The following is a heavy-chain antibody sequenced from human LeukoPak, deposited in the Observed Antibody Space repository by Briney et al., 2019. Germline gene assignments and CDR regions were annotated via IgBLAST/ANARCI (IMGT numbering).Heavy chain of an antibody. J-gene: IGHJ5*02. CDR2: INPSGDNT. CDR3: ARDNSVGDIAWWFDP. V-gene: IGHV1-46*01. Sequence: ASVKVSCKASGYTFTNNFMHWVRQAPGQGLEWMGIINPSGDNTWYAQKFQGRVTMTRDMSTTTDYMELSSLRSEDTAVYYCARDNSVGDIAWWFDPWGQGTLVTVSS. D-gene: IGHD3-16*02. CDR1: GYTFTNNF.